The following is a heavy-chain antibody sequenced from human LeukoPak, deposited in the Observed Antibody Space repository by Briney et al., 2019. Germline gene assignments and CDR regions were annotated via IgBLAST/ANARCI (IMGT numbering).Heavy chain of an antibody. Sequence: PSETLSLTCAVNGVPFSCYYWSWIRQPTGTGLDGIGQINHSGSTNYKQSLESRVTKSVDTSKNQFALKLSSVTAADTAVYYCARGWDRILLWFGELPDTNFDYWGEGTLVTVSS. CDR2: INHSGST. J-gene: IGHJ4*02. V-gene: IGHV4-34*01. D-gene: IGHD3-10*01. CDR1: GVPFSCYY. CDR3: ARGWDRILLWFGELPDTNFDY.